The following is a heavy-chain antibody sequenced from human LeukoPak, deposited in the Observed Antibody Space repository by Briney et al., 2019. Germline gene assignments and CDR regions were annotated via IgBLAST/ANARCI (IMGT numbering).Heavy chain of an antibody. V-gene: IGHV3-7*04. CDR2: INQDGSQE. CDR1: GLTFNSYW. Sequence: GGSLGLSCAASGLTFNSYWMNWVRQAPGKGLQWVANINQDGSQEYYVDSVKGRFTISRDNAKNSLYLQINSLRAEDTAVYYCARDNSRNDLEYWGPGTLVTVSS. CDR3: ARDNSRNDLEY. D-gene: IGHD1-1*01. J-gene: IGHJ4*02.